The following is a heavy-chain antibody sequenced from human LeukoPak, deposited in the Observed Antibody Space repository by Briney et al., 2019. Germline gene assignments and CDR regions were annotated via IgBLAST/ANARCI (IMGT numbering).Heavy chain of an antibody. V-gene: IGHV4-59*08. CDR3: VGEVAGGFRFDY. D-gene: IGHD6-19*01. CDR1: GGSISSYY. CDR2: IYYSGST. J-gene: IGHJ4*02. Sequence: PSETLSLTCTVSGGSISSYYWTWIRQPPGKGPEWIGYIYYSGSTTYNPSLKSRVTISADTSKTQFFLNLKSVTASDTAVYYCVGEVAGGFRFDYWGQGTLVTVST.